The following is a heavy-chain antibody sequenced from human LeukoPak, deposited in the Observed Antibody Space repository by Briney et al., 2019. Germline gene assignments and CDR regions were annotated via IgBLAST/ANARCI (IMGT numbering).Heavy chain of an antibody. Sequence: ASVKVSCKASGGTFSSYAISWVRQAPGQGLEWMGRIIPILGIANYAQKFQGRVTITADKSTSTAYMELSSLRPEDTAVYYCARETDYDILTGYYAVDYWGQGTLVTVSS. J-gene: IGHJ4*02. D-gene: IGHD3-9*01. CDR3: ARETDYDILTGYYAVDY. CDR2: IIPILGIA. CDR1: GGTFSSYA. V-gene: IGHV1-69*04.